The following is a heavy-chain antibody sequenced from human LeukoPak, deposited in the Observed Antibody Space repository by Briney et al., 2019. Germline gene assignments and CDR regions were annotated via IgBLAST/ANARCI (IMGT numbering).Heavy chain of an antibody. J-gene: IGHJ4*02. CDR1: GGSISSGSYY. CDR3: ARGVHRFGQNYYFDY. CDR2: IYTSGST. D-gene: IGHD3-10*01. V-gene: IGHV4-61*02. Sequence: PSETLSLTCTVSGGSISSGSYYWSWIRQPAGKGLEWIGRIYTSGSTNYNPSLKSRVTISVDTSKNQFSLKLSSVTAADTAVYYCARGVHRFGQNYYFDYWGQGTLVTVSS.